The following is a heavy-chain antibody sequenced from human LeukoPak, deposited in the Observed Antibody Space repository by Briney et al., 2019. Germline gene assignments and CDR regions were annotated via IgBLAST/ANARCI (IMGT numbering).Heavy chain of an antibody. V-gene: IGHV1-18*01. D-gene: IGHD5-24*01. CDR1: GYTFTSYG. CDR3: ARDPMGYYYYYVDV. CDR2: ISAYNGNT. Sequence: GASVKVSCXASGYTFTSYGISWVRQAHGQGLEWMGWISAYNGNTNYAQKLQGRVTMTTDTSTSTAYMELRSLRSDDTAVYYCARDPMGYYYYYVDVWGKGTTVTVSS. J-gene: IGHJ6*03.